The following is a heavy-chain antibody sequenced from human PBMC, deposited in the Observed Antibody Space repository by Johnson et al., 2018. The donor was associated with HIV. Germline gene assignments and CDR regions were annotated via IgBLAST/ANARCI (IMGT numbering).Heavy chain of an antibody. Sequence: QVHLVESGGGVVQPGRSLRLSCPASGFTFSSYGMHWVRQAPGKGLEWVAFIRYDGSNKYYADSVKGRFTISRDNSKNTLYLQMNSLRAEDTAVYYCAKATTGSDAFDIWGQGTMVTVSS. D-gene: IGHD1-1*01. V-gene: IGHV3-30*02. CDR2: IRYDGSNK. CDR1: GFTFSSYG. CDR3: AKATTGSDAFDI. J-gene: IGHJ3*02.